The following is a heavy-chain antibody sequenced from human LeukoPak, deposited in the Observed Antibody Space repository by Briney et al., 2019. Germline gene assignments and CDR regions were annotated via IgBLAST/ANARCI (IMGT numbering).Heavy chain of an antibody. V-gene: IGHV4-59*12. J-gene: IGHJ4*02. CDR2: IYYTGGT. D-gene: IGHD6-19*01. Sequence: SETLSLTCTVSGGSISPYYWSWIRQPPGKGLEWIGYIYYTGGTYYNPSLKSRVTISVDTSKNQFSLKLSSVTAADTAVYYCARPSVAGKFGGFGYWGQGTLVTVSS. CDR1: GGSISPYY. CDR3: ARPSVAGKFGGFGY.